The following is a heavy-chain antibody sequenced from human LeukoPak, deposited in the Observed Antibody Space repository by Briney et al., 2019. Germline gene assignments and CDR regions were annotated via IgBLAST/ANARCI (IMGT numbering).Heavy chain of an antibody. D-gene: IGHD2-2*01. CDR1: GGSISSSNW. V-gene: IGHV4-4*02. Sequence: SGTLSLTCAVSGGSISSSNWWSWVRQPPGKGLEWIGEIYHSGSTNYNPSLKSRVTISVDTSKNQFSLKLSSVTAADTAVYYCARLSSTSPRRQKKNFDYWGQGTLVTVSS. J-gene: IGHJ4*02. CDR3: ARLSSTSPRRQKKNFDY. CDR2: IYHSGST.